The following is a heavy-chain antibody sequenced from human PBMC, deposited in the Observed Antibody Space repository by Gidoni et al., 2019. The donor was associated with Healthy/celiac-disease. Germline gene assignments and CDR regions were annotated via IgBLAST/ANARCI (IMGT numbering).Heavy chain of an antibody. Sequence: QVQLVESGGGVVQPGRSRRLSCAASGFTFSSYGMHWVRQAPGKGLEWVAVIWYDGSNKYYADSVKGRFTISRDNSKNTLYLQMNSLRAEDTAVYYCARPSVRGMGGWFDPWGQGTLVTVSS. D-gene: IGHD3-10*01. CDR1: GFTFSSYG. J-gene: IGHJ5*02. CDR2: IWYDGSNK. V-gene: IGHV3-33*01. CDR3: ARPSVRGMGGWFDP.